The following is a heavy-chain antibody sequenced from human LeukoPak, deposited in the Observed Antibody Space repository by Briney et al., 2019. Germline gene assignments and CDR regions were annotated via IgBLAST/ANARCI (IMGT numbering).Heavy chain of an antibody. J-gene: IGHJ6*02. CDR1: GFTFSSYG. CDR3: ARATYGSGTHYYYGMDV. Sequence: GRSLRLSCAASGFTFSSYGMHWVRQAPGKGLEWVAVIWYDGSNKYYADSVKGRFTISRDNSKNTLYLQMNSLRAEDTAVYYCARATYGSGTHYYYGMDVRGQGTTVTVSS. V-gene: IGHV3-33*01. CDR2: IWYDGSNK. D-gene: IGHD3-10*01.